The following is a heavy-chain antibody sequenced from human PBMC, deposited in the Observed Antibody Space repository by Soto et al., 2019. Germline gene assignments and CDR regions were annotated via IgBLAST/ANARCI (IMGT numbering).Heavy chain of an antibody. CDR3: ATDRQTLLQEGHNFYGMDV. D-gene: IGHD1-26*01. CDR1: GGSFSGYT. J-gene: IGHJ6*02. V-gene: IGHV1-69*06. Sequence: GASLKVSCKVSGGSFSGYTINWVRQAPGQGLEWMGGIIPMFNTPNYAQRFQGRVTITADKSTTTAYMEVSSLRSEDTAVYYCATDRQTLLQEGHNFYGMDVWGQGPTVTVSS. CDR2: IIPMFNTP.